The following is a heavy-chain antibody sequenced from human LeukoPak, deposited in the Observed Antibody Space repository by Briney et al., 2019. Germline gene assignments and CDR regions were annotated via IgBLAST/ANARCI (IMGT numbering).Heavy chain of an antibody. CDR1: GFTFSASA. V-gene: IGHV3-73*01. Sequence: QPGGSLRLSCAASGFTFSASAMHWVRQASGKGLEWVGRIKTKVDSYATAYAASVKGRFIISRDDSKNTAYLQMNSLKTEDTAMYFRTRLAYGDFRFDPWGQGTLVTVSS. D-gene: IGHD4-17*01. J-gene: IGHJ5*02. CDR2: IKTKVDSYAT. CDR3: TRLAYGDFRFDP.